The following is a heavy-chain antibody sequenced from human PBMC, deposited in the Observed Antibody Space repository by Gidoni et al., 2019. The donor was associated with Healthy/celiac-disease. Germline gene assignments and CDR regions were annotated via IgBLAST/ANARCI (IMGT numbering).Heavy chain of an antibody. CDR3: ARDGWEVLYRHRYAFDI. CDR1: GFTFNNYA. V-gene: IGHV3-30-3*01. D-gene: IGHD1-26*01. CDR2: ISYDGSSK. Sequence: QVQLVESGGGVVQPGRSLRLSCAASGFTFNNYAMHWVRQAPGKGLEWVTLISYDGSSKYYADSVKGRFTISRDNSKNTLYLQMNSLRAEDTAVYYCARDGWEVLYRHRYAFDIWGQGTMVTVSS. J-gene: IGHJ3*02.